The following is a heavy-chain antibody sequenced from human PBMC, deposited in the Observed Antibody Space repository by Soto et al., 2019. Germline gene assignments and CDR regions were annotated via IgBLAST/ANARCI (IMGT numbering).Heavy chain of an antibody. V-gene: IGHV1-69*08. CDR2: IIPILGIA. CDR1: GGTFSSYT. CDR3: ARDVSGYLDPILFDN. J-gene: IGHJ4*02. Sequence: QVQLVQSGAEVKKPGSSVKVSCKASGGTFSSYTISWVRQAPGQGLEWMGRIIPILGIANYAQKFQGRVTITADKSTSTAYMELSSLRSEDTAVYYCARDVSGYLDPILFDNWGQGTLVTVSS. D-gene: IGHD5-12*01.